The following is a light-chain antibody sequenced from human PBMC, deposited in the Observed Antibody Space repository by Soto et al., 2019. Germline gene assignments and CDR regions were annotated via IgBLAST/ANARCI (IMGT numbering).Light chain of an antibody. CDR1: QGIGND. V-gene: IGKV1-6*02. CDR3: RQDFHFPLS. CDR2: AAS. J-gene: IGKJ4*01. Sequence: AIQMTQSPSSLSASVGDRVTITCRASQGIGNDLARYQQKPGKAPKLLIYAASTLQSGVPSRFSGNGSGTDFTLTISSLQPGDLASYYCRQDFHFPLSFGGGTKVEIK.